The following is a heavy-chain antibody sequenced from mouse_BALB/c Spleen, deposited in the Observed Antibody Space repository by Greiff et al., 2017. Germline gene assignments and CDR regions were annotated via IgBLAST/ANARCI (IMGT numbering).Heavy chain of an antibody. CDR2: INSNGGST. CDR1: GFTFSSYG. D-gene: IGHD2-2*01. J-gene: IGHJ4*01. CDR3: ARDGYYYAMDY. V-gene: IGHV5-6-3*01. Sequence: DVMLVESGGGLVQPGGSLKLSCAASGFTFSSYGMSWVRQTPDKRLELVATINSNGGSTYYPDSVKGRFTISRDNAKNTLYLQMSSLKSEDTAMYYCARDGYYYAMDYWGQGTSVTVSS.